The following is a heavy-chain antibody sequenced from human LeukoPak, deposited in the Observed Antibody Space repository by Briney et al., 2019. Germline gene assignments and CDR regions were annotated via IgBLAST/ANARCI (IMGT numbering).Heavy chain of an antibody. D-gene: IGHD3-10*01. Sequence: PGGSLRLSCAASGFTFSSYWMHWVRQVPGKGLVWVSRINGDGSSAFDADSVKGRFTISRDNAKNTVYLQMDSLRAEDTAVYYCARDRVLNWFDPWGQGTLVTVSS. CDR2: INGDGSSA. J-gene: IGHJ5*02. CDR3: ARDRVLNWFDP. V-gene: IGHV3-74*01. CDR1: GFTFSSYW.